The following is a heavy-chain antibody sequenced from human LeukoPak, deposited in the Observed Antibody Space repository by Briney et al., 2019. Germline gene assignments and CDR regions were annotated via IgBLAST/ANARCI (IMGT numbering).Heavy chain of an antibody. CDR2: INHSGST. V-gene: IGHV4-34*01. J-gene: IGHJ4*02. CDR3: ARRRGTAQAFDY. D-gene: IGHD6-13*01. Sequence: PSETLSLTCAVYGGSFSGYYWSWIRQPPGKGLEWIGEINHSGSTNYNPSLKSRVTISVDTSKNQFSLKLNSVTPEDTAVYYCARRRGTAQAFDYWGQGTLVTVSS. CDR1: GGSFSGYY.